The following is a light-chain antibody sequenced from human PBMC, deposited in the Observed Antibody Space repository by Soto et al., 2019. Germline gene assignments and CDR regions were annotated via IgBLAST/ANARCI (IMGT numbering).Light chain of an antibody. V-gene: IGKV3-20*01. CDR3: QQYGSSPPIT. Sequence: IVLTQSPGTLSLSPGERATLSCRATQSVSSSFLAWYQQRPGQAPRLLIFGASNRATGIPDRFSGSGSGTDFTLTISRLEPEDFAVYYCQQYGSSPPITFGPGTKVD. J-gene: IGKJ3*01. CDR1: QSVSSSF. CDR2: GAS.